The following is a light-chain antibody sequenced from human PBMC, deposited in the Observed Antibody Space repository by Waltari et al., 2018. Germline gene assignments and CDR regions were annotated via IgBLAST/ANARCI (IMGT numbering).Light chain of an antibody. Sequence: DIVMTQPPDSLAVSLGERATINCRSSQSVLSSSNNKYYLAWYQQKPGQHPKLLIYWASTQESGVPDRFSGSGSGTDFTLTISSLQAEDVAVYFCQQYFSTPVTFGPGTKVDIK. CDR2: WAS. CDR1: QSVLSSSNNKYY. CDR3: QQYFSTPVT. V-gene: IGKV4-1*01. J-gene: IGKJ3*01.